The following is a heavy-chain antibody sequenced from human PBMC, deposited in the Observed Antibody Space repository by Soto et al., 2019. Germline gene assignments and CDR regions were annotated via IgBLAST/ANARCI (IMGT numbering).Heavy chain of an antibody. CDR1: GFTFSSYG. J-gene: IGHJ4*02. D-gene: IGHD7-27*01. CDR3: AKDVHKWGFDY. Sequence: GGSLRLSCAASGFTFSSYGMHWVRQAPGKGLEWVAVISYDGSNKYYADSVKGRFTISRDNSKNTLYLQMNSLRAEDTAVYYCAKDVHKWGFDYWGQGTLVTVSS. CDR2: ISYDGSNK. V-gene: IGHV3-30*18.